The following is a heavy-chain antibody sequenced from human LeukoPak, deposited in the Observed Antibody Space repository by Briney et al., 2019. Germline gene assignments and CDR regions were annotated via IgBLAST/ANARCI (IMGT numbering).Heavy chain of an antibody. V-gene: IGHV4-61*02. D-gene: IGHD3-10*01. CDR1: GDSISSGDYY. CDR3: ARESMRGYYGSGRTWPFDY. CDR2: ISSSGST. J-gene: IGHJ4*02. Sequence: PSQTLFLTCTVSGDSISSGDYYWSWIRQPAGKGLEWIGRISSSGSTNYNPSLKSRVTISVDTSKNQFSLKLSSVTAADTAVYYCARESMRGYYGSGRTWPFDYWGQGTLVTVSS.